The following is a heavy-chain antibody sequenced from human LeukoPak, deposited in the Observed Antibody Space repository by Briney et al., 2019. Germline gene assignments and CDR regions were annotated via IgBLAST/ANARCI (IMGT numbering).Heavy chain of an antibody. J-gene: IGHJ5*02. CDR3: ARHILSQLSWFDP. CDR2: IYHSGST. CDR1: GYSISSGYY. Sequence: PSXXLSLTCAVSGYSISSGYYWGWIRPPPGKGLEWIGSIYHSGSTYYNPSLKSRVTISVDTSKNQFSLKLSSVTAADTAVYYCARHILSQLSWFDPWGQGTLVTVSS. D-gene: IGHD6-6*01. V-gene: IGHV4-38-2*01.